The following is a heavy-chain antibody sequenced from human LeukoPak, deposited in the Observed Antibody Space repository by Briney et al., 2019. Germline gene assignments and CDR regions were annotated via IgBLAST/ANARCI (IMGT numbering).Heavy chain of an antibody. V-gene: IGHV4-59*01. Sequence: SETLSLTCTVSGGSISSYYWSWIRQPPGKGLEWIGYIYYSGSTNYNPSLKSRVTISVDTSKNQFSLKLSSVTAADTAVYYCARTTVTTVWFDPWGQGTLVTVPS. CDR2: IYYSGST. CDR3: ARTTVTTVWFDP. J-gene: IGHJ5*02. D-gene: IGHD4-11*01. CDR1: GGSISSYY.